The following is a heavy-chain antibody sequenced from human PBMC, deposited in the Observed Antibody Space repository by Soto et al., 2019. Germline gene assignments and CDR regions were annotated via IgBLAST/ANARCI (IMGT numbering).Heavy chain of an antibody. Sequence: PSETLSLTCTVSGGSISSYYWSWIRQPPGKGLEWIGYIYYSGSTNYNPSLKSRVTISVDTSKNQFSLKLSSVTAADTAVYYCARSYDFWSGYYRGFFFDYWGRGTLVTVSS. D-gene: IGHD3-3*01. CDR3: ARSYDFWSGYYRGFFFDY. CDR2: IYYSGST. V-gene: IGHV4-59*01. J-gene: IGHJ4*02. CDR1: GGSISSYY.